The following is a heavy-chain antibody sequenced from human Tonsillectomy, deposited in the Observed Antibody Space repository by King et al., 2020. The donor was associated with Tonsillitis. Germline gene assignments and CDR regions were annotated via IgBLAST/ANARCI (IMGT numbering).Heavy chain of an antibody. J-gene: IGHJ5*02. Sequence: VQLQESGPGLVKPSETLSLTCAVSGYSISSGYYWGWIRQPPGKGLEGIGSINHSGSTYYNPSLKSRVTISVDTSNNQFSLKLSSVTAADTAVYYCARDLHYYGSGSWGRFDPWGQGTLVTVSS. V-gene: IGHV4-38-2*02. CDR1: GYSISSGYY. CDR3: ARDLHYYGSGSWGRFDP. D-gene: IGHD3-10*01. CDR2: INHSGST.